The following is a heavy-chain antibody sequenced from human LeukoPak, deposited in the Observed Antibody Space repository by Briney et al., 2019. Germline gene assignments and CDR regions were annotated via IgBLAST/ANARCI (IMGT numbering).Heavy chain of an antibody. CDR3: ARVVSSSDLIDY. J-gene: IGHJ4*02. CDR1: GFTFSSYW. Sequence: GGSLRLSCAASGFTFSSYWMHWVRQAPGEGLVWVSRISSDGSITNYADSVKGRFTISRDNAKNTLDLQMNSLRAEDTAVYYCARVVSSSDLIDYWGQGTLVTVSS. D-gene: IGHD6-19*01. V-gene: IGHV3-74*01. CDR2: ISSDGSIT.